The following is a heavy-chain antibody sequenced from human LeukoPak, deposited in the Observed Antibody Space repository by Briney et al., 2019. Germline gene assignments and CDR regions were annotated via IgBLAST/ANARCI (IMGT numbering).Heavy chain of an antibody. J-gene: IGHJ5*02. D-gene: IGHD3-10*01. Sequence: ASVKVSCKASGYTFTGYYIHWVRQAPGQGLEWMGWINPNSGGTNYAQKFQGRVTMTRDTSISTAYMELSRLRSGDTAVYYCARGGRGSPKVWFDPWGQGTLVTVSS. CDR2: INPNSGGT. V-gene: IGHV1-2*02. CDR3: ARGGRGSPKVWFDP. CDR1: GYTFTGYY.